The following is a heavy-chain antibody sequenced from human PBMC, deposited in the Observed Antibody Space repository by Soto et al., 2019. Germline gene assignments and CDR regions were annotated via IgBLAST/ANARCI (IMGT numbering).Heavy chain of an antibody. CDR3: ARIPVDTSMIYWLDP. Sequence: PSGTLALTCAVSGGSVSSGGYSWSLIRQPPGKGLEWIGYIYYSGNTNYNPSLKSRVIISVDTSKYLFSLKLTSVTAADTAVYYCARIPVDTSMIYWLDPWGQGTLVTVSS. D-gene: IGHD5-18*01. J-gene: IGHJ5*02. CDR2: IYYSGNT. V-gene: IGHV4-61*08. CDR1: GGSVSSGGYS.